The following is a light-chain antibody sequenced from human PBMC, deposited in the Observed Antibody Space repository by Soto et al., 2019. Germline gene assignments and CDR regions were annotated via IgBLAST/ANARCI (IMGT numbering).Light chain of an antibody. Sequence: EIVLTQSPGTLSLSPVERATLSCRASQSVSSYLAWYQQKPGQAPRLLIYGASSRATGIPDRFSGSGSGTDFTLTISRLEPEDFAVYYCQQYGSSPPLFTFGPGTKVDIK. CDR3: QQYGSSPPLFT. CDR1: QSVSSY. V-gene: IGKV3-20*01. CDR2: GAS. J-gene: IGKJ3*01.